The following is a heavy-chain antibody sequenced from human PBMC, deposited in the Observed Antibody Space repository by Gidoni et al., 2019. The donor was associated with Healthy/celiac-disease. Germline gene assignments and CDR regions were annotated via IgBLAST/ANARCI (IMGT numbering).Heavy chain of an antibody. J-gene: IGHJ3*02. CDR3: ASYTVTIFGPPELPYAFDI. V-gene: IGHV1-69*04. D-gene: IGHD3-3*01. CDR1: GGTFSSYA. Sequence: QVQLVQSGAEVKKPGSSVKVSCKASGGTFSSYAISWVRQAPGQGLEWMGRIIPILGIANYAQKFQGRVTITADKSTSTAYMELSSLRSEDTAVYYCASYTVTIFGPPELPYAFDIWGQGTMVTVSS. CDR2: IIPILGIA.